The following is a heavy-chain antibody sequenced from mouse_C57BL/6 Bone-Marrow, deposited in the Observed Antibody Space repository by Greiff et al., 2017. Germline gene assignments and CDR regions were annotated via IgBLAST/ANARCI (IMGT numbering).Heavy chain of an antibody. CDR3: SSSSIYCGTKC. CDR1: GFTFNDYY. Sequence: EVQLQQSGAELVKPGASVKFSCTASGFTFNDYYIHWVKQRPEQGLEWIGRIDPEDGETNYTPKFQDKATITADTSSNTAYLQLSSLTSEATAVYNCSSSSIYCGTKCGGRGNALPVSA. CDR2: IDPEDGET. J-gene: IGHJ2*01. V-gene: IGHV14-2*01. D-gene: IGHD1-1*02.